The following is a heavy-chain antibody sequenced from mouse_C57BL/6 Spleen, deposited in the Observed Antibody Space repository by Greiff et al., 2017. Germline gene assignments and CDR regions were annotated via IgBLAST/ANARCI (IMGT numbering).Heavy chain of an antibody. D-gene: IGHD2-14*01. V-gene: IGHV5-17*01. CDR2: ISSGSSTI. CDR3: ARGYDGASYAMDY. Sequence: EVQLQESGGGLVKPGGSLKLSCAASGFTFSDYGMHWVRQAPEKGLEWVAYISSGSSTIYYADTVKGRFTISRDNAKNTLFLQMTSLRSEDTAMYYCARGYDGASYAMDYWGQGTSVTVSS. CDR1: GFTFSDYG. J-gene: IGHJ4*01.